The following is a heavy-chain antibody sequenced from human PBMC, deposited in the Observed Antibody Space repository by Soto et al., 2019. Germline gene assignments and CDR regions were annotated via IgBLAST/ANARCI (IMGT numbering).Heavy chain of an antibody. J-gene: IGHJ6*02. V-gene: IGHV3-48*02. D-gene: IGHD6-6*01. Sequence: EVQLVESGGGLVQPGGSRRLSFEASGFTFITYSLNWDRQAPGKGLEWVSYISSSSSTIYYADSVKGRFTISRDNAKNSLYLQMNSLRDEDTAVYYCARPEYSSSSYGMDVWGQGTTVTVSS. CDR3: ARPEYSSSSYGMDV. CDR2: ISSSSSTI. CDR1: GFTFITYS.